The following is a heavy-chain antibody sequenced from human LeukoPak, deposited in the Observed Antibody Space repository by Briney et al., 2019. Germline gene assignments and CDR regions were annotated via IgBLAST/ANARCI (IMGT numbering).Heavy chain of an antibody. V-gene: IGHV3-21*01. CDR1: GFTFSSYS. Sequence: GGSLRLSCAASGFTFSSYSMNWVRQAPGKGLEWVSSISSSSSYIYYADSVKGRFTISRDNAKNSLYLQMNSLRAEDTAVYYCAREKGSSWPDAFDIWGQGTMVTVSS. CDR3: AREKGSSWPDAFDI. CDR2: ISSSSSYI. D-gene: IGHD6-13*01. J-gene: IGHJ3*02.